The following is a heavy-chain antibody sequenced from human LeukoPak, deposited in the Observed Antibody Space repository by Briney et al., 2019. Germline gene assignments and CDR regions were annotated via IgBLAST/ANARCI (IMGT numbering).Heavy chain of an antibody. D-gene: IGHD6-13*01. CDR3: ARDSQQLDAFDI. J-gene: IGHJ3*02. Sequence: SETLSLTCTVSGGSISSYYWSWIRQPAGKGLEWIGSIYYSGSTTYNPSLKSRVTISVDKSKNQFSLKLSSVTAADTAVYYCARDSQQLDAFDIWGQGTMVTVSS. V-gene: IGHV4-4*07. CDR2: IYYSGST. CDR1: GGSISSYY.